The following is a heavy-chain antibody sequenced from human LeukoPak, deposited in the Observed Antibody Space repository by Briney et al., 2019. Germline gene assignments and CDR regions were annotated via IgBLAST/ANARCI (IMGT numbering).Heavy chain of an antibody. CDR3: ARSNNDGDYLGVGFDY. CDR1: GYIFNNYA. V-gene: IGHV7-4-1*04. J-gene: IGHJ4*02. CDR2: INTNTGNP. D-gene: IGHD3-16*01. Sequence: RASVTVSCKSSGYIFNNYAINWVRQAPGQGLEWMGWINTNTGNPTYARGFTGRFVFSSDTSVRMAYLQISSLKAEDTAVYYCARSNNDGDYLGVGFDYWGQGTLVTVSS.